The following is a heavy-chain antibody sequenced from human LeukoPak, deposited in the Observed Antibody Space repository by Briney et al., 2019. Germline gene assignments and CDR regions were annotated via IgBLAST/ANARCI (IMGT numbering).Heavy chain of an antibody. CDR2: IYSGGST. Sequence: PGGSLRLSCAASGFTVSSNYMSWVRQAPGKGLEWVSVIYSGGSTYYADSVKGRFTISRDNSKNTLYLQMNSLRAEDTAVYYCAKCEYYDFWSGRDYWGQGTLVTVSS. D-gene: IGHD3-3*01. J-gene: IGHJ4*02. CDR3: AKCEYYDFWSGRDY. CDR1: GFTVSSNY. V-gene: IGHV3-53*01.